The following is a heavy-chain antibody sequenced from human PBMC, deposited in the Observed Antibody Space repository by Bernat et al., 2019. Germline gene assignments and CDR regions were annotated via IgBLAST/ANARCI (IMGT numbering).Heavy chain of an antibody. V-gene: IGHV3-33*01. D-gene: IGHD6-13*01. J-gene: IGHJ6*02. CDR2: IWYDGSNK. CDR3: ARGRRTFIAAAVVDV. CDR1: GFTFSSYG. Sequence: QVQLVESGGGVVQPGRSLRLSCAASGFTFSSYGMHWVRQAPGKGLEWVAVIWYDGSNKYYADSVKGRFTISRDNSKNTLYLQMNSLRAEDTAVYYCARGRRTFIAAAVVDVWGQGTTVTVSS.